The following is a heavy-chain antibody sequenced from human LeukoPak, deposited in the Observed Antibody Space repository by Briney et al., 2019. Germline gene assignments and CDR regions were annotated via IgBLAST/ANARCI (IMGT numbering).Heavy chain of an antibody. CDR3: AREGGWGGSSTSNP. V-gene: IGHV4-59*12. D-gene: IGHD2-2*01. CDR1: GGSISSYY. CDR2: IYYSGST. Sequence: NPSETLSLTCTVSGGSISSYYWSWIRQPPGKGLEWIGYIYYSGSTNYNPSLKSRVTISVDTSKNQFSLKLSSVTAADTAVYYCAREGGWGGSSTSNPWGQGTRVTVSS. J-gene: IGHJ5*02.